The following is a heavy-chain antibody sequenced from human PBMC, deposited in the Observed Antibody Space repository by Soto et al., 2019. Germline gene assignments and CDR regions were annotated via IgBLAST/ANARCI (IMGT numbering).Heavy chain of an antibody. J-gene: IGHJ4*02. Sequence: TLSLTCAVYGGSFSGYYWSWIRQPPGKGLEWIGEINHSGSTNYNPSLKSRVTISVDTSKNQFSLKLSSVTAADTAVYYCARAYGGNSPYWGQGTLVTVSS. D-gene: IGHD4-17*01. CDR3: ARAYGGNSPY. CDR1: GGSFSGYY. CDR2: INHSGST. V-gene: IGHV4-34*01.